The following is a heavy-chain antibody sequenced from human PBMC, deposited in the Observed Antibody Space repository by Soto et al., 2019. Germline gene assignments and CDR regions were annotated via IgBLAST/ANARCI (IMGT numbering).Heavy chain of an antibody. V-gene: IGHV3-30*04. CDR2: ISFEGSYK. D-gene: IGHD6-13*01. Sequence: GGSLRLSCEASGFAIRSNAIHWVRQAPGKGLEWVAVISFEGSYKYYADSVKGRFTVSRDNSKNTVSLQMDSLTGEDSALYYCVRAAGIAAAGSSQRVLWGQGTLVTVSS. CDR3: VRAAGIAAAGSSQRVL. CDR1: GFAIRSNA. J-gene: IGHJ4*02.